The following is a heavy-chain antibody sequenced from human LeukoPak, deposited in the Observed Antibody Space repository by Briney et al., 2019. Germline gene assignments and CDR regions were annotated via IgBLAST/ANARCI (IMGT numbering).Heavy chain of an antibody. D-gene: IGHD3-10*01. CDR3: AKVRGSGSYYNPRVLGYMDV. J-gene: IGHJ6*03. CDR2: INSDGSSI. V-gene: IGHV3-74*01. Sequence: GGSLRLSCAASGFSFSSYWMYWVRQAPGKGLVWVSRINSDGSSISYADSVKGRFTISRDNSKNTLYLQMNSLRAEDTAVYYCAKVRGSGSYYNPRVLGYMDVWGKGTTVTISS. CDR1: GFSFSSYW.